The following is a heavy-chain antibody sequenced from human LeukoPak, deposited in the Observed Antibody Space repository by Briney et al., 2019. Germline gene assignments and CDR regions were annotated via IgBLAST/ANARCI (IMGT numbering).Heavy chain of an antibody. CDR3: ARDINYYYDSSGYYDYFDY. CDR2: ISAYNGNT. V-gene: IGHV1-18*01. CDR1: GYTFTNYG. D-gene: IGHD3-22*01. Sequence: ASVKVSCKASGYTFTNYGMSWVRQAPGQGLEWMGWISAYNGNTKYAQKLQGRVTMTTDTSAFTAYMELRSLRSDDTAVYYCARDINYYYDSSGYYDYFDYWGQGTLVTVSS. J-gene: IGHJ4*02.